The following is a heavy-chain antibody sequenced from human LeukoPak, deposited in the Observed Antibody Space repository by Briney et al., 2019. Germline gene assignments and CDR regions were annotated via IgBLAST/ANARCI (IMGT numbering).Heavy chain of an antibody. CDR1: GFTFSSYG. Sequence: GGSLRLSCAASGFTFSSYGMSWVRQAPGKGLEWVSAISGSGGSTYYADSVKGRFTISRDNSKNTLYLQMNSLRAEDTAVYYCAKDRKGYSGYDYREGFDYWGQGTLVTVSS. CDR2: ISGSGGST. V-gene: IGHV3-23*01. D-gene: IGHD5-12*01. J-gene: IGHJ4*02. CDR3: AKDRKGYSGYDYREGFDY.